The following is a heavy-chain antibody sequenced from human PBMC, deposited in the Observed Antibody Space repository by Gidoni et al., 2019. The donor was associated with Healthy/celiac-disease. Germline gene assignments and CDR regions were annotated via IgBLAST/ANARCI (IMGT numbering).Heavy chain of an antibody. CDR1: GFSLSTSGVV. J-gene: IGHJ3*02. D-gene: IGHD3-22*01. Sequence: QITLKESGPTLVKPTQTLTLTCTFSGFSLSTSGVVVGWIRQPPGKALEWLALIYWDDDKRYSPSLKSRLTITKDTSKNQVVLTMTNMDPVDTATYYCAHRWGYYDSSGYYPYAFDIWGQGTMVTVSS. CDR3: AHRWGYYDSSGYYPYAFDI. V-gene: IGHV2-5*02. CDR2: IYWDDDK.